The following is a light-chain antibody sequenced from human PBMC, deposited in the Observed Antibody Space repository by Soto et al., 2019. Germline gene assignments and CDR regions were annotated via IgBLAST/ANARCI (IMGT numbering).Light chain of an antibody. CDR3: QQLTNFRFT. Sequence: IQLTQSPSSLSASVGDRVTITCRASQGINKFLAWYQQRPGKAPQLLVYGASTLRSGVPSRFSGSGSGTDFTLTISSQQPEDFATYYCQQLTNFRFTFGQGTKLDIK. CDR1: QGINKF. V-gene: IGKV1-9*01. CDR2: GAS. J-gene: IGKJ2*01.